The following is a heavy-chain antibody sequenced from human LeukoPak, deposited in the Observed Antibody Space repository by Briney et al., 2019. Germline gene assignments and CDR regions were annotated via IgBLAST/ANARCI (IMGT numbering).Heavy chain of an antibody. CDR2: IYYSGST. CDR1: GGSISSYY. D-gene: IGHD5-24*01. Sequence: KSSETLSLTCTVSGGSISSYYWSWIRQPPGKGLEWIGYIYYSGSTNYNPSLKSRVTISVDTSKNQFSLKLSSVTAADTAVYYCARLEWLQFSREGAFDIWGQGTMVTVSS. CDR3: ARLEWLQFSREGAFDI. J-gene: IGHJ3*02. V-gene: IGHV4-59*08.